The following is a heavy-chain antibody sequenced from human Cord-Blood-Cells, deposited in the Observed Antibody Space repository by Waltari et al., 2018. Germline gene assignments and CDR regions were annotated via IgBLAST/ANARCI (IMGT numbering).Heavy chain of an antibody. CDR2: IRSKANSYAT. J-gene: IGHJ2*01. V-gene: IGHV3-73*02. CDR1: GFPFSGSA. Sequence: EVQLVESGGGLVQPGGSLTLSCAASGFPFSGSAMPWVRQASGKGLEWVGRIRSKANSYATAYAASVKGRFTISRDDSKNTAYLQMNSLKTEDTAVYYCTRRGLRYFDLWGRGTLVTVSS. CDR3: TRRGLRYFDL.